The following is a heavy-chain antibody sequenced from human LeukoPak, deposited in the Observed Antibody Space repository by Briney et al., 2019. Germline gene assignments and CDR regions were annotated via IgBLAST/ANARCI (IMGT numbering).Heavy chain of an antibody. Sequence: GESLKISCKGSGHSFTSYWISWVRQMPGKGLEWMGRIDPSDSYTNYSPSFQGHVTISADKSISTAYLQWSSLTASDTAVYYCARTSWFGVDYWGQGTLVTVSS. CDR1: GHSFTSYW. V-gene: IGHV5-10-1*01. CDR3: ARTSWFGVDY. CDR2: IDPSDSYT. D-gene: IGHD3-10*01. J-gene: IGHJ4*02.